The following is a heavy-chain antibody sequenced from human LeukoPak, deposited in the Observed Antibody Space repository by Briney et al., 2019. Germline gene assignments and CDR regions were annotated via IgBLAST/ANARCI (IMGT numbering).Heavy chain of an antibody. Sequence: WETLSLTCTVSGGSISSYYWSWIRQPPGKGLEWIGYIYYSGSTNYNPPFKSRVTISVDMSKNKFSLKLSSVTTADTAVYYCARGYSSTLFDYWGQGILVTVSS. J-gene: IGHJ4*02. CDR1: GGSISSYY. V-gene: IGHV4-59*01. D-gene: IGHD6-19*01. CDR2: IYYSGST. CDR3: ARGYSSTLFDY.